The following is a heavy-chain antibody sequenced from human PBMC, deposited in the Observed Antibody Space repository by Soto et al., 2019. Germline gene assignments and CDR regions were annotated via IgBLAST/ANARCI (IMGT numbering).Heavy chain of an antibody. CDR2: INPSGGST. CDR3: ARDGGYRDYDKRSYGMDV. D-gene: IGHD4-17*01. CDR1: GYTFTSDY. V-gene: IGHV1-46*01. Sequence: GASVKVSCQASGYTFTSDYMHWVRQAPGQGLEWMGIINPSGGSTSYAQKFQGRVTMTRDTSTSTVYMELSSLRSEDTAVYYCARDGGYRDYDKRSYGMDVWGQGTTVTVSS. J-gene: IGHJ6*02.